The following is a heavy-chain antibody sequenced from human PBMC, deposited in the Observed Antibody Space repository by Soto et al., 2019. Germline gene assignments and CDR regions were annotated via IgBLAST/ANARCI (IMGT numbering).Heavy chain of an antibody. CDR2: INPSGGST. D-gene: IGHD2-15*01. J-gene: IGHJ6*02. CDR3: ARDGLNIVVVVAANYYYYDGMDV. Sequence: QVQLVQSGAEVKKPGASVKVSCKASGYTFTSYYMHWVRQAPGQGLEWMGIINPSGGSTSYAQKFQGRVTMTRDTSTSTVYMELSSLRSEDTAVYYCARDGLNIVVVVAANYYYYDGMDVWGQGTTVTVSS. CDR1: GYTFTSYY. V-gene: IGHV1-46*01.